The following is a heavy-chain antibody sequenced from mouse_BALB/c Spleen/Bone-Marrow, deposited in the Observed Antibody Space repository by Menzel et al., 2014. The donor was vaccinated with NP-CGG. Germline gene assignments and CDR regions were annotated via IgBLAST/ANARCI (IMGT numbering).Heavy chain of an antibody. Sequence: QVQLKESGADLAKPGASVQLSCKASGYTFTSYWMHWVKQRPGQGLEWIGYINPITGYIEYNQKFKDKATLTADRSSSTAFMQLSSLTSEDSAVYFCARSKYGNYVGFDYWGQGTTLTVSS. J-gene: IGHJ2*01. CDR2: INPITGYI. CDR1: GYTFTSYW. V-gene: IGHV1-7*01. D-gene: IGHD2-10*02. CDR3: ARSKYGNYVGFDY.